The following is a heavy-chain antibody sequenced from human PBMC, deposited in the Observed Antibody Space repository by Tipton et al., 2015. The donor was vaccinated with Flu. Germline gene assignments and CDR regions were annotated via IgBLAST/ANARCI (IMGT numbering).Heavy chain of an antibody. Sequence: SLRLSCAASGFTFSSYSMNWVRQAPGKGLEWVSSISSSSSSYDYIYYADSVKGRFTISRDNAKNSLYLQMNNLRAEDTAVYYCARPTYNDYCDSGYWGQGTLVTVSS. CDR3: ARPTYNDYCDSGY. J-gene: IGHJ4*02. CDR1: GFTFSSYS. V-gene: IGHV3-21*01. CDR2: ISSSSSSYDYI. D-gene: IGHD4-17*01.